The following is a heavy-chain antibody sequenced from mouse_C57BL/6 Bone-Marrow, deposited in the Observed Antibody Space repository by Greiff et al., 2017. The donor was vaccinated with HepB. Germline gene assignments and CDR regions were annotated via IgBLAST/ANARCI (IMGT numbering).Heavy chain of an antibody. Sequence: QVQLQESGPGLVAPSQCLSITCTVSGFSLTSYGVDWVRQPPGKGLEWLGVIWGGGSTNYNSALMSRLSISKDNSKSQVFLKQNRMQTDDTAMYYCAKHSRRALVAGDAMDYWGQGTSVTVSS. D-gene: IGHD1-1*01. CDR3: AKHSRRALVAGDAMDY. J-gene: IGHJ4*01. CDR2: IWGGGST. V-gene: IGHV2-9*01. CDR1: GFSLTSYG.